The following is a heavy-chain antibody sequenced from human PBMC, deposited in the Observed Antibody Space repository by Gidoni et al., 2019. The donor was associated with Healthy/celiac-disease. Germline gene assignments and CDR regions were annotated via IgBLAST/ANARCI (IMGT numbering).Heavy chain of an antibody. CDR3: ARALPRSDIVVVPAAIGGDYYYGMDV. V-gene: IGHV1-69*01. Sequence: QVQLVQSGAEVTKPGSSVKVSCKASGDTFSRYAISWVRQAPGQGLEWMGGIIPIFGTATYAQKFQGRVTITADESTSKAYMELSRMRSEDTAVYYCARALPRSDIVVVPAAIGGDYYYGMDVWGQGTTVTVSS. D-gene: IGHD2-2*01. CDR1: GDTFSRYA. CDR2: IIPIFGTA. J-gene: IGHJ6*02.